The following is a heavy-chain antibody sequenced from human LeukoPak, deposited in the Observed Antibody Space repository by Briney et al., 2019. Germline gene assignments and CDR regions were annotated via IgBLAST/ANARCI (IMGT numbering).Heavy chain of an antibody. Sequence: GASVKVSCKASGYTFTSYDINWVRQATGLGLEWMGWMNPNSGNTGYAQKFQGRVTMTRNTSISTAYMELSSLRSEDTAVYYCARGFYYGSGSYYWYWGQGTLVTVSS. CDR1: GYTFTSYD. CDR2: MNPNSGNT. V-gene: IGHV1-8*01. CDR3: ARGFYYGSGSYYWY. J-gene: IGHJ4*02. D-gene: IGHD3-10*01.